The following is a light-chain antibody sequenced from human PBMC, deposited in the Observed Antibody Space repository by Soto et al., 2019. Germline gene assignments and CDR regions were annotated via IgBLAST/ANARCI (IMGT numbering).Light chain of an antibody. Sequence: NFMLTQPHSVSESPGKTVTISCTRSSGSIASNYVQWCQQRPGSAPTTVMYENNQRPSGVPDRYSGSIDGSSNSASLTISRLKTEDEADYFCQSYAGRNVVFGGGTKVTVL. CDR1: SGSIASNY. CDR3: QSYAGRNVV. CDR2: ENN. V-gene: IGLV6-57*04. J-gene: IGLJ2*01.